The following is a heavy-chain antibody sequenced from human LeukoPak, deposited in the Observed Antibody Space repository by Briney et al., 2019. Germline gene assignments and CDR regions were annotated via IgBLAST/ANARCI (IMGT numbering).Heavy chain of an antibody. J-gene: IGHJ4*02. V-gene: IGHV3-23*01. D-gene: IGHD3-10*01. CDR2: ISGSGGST. Sequence: PGGSLRLSCAASGFTFSNYGMYWVRQAPGKGLEWVSAISGSGGSTYYADSVKGRFTISRDNSKNTLYLEVISLTAEDTAVYYCAKDDAWLRFGEWSQGTLVTVSS. CDR1: GFTFSNYG. CDR3: AKDDAWLRFGE.